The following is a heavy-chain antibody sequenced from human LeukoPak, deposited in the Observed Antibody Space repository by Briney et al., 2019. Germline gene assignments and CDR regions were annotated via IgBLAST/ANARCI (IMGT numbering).Heavy chain of an antibody. CDR2: IWYDGSNK. V-gene: IGHV3-33*01. Sequence: PGGSLRLSCAASGFTFSSYGMHWVRQAPGKGLEWVAVIWYDGSNKYYADSVKGRFTISRGNSKNTLYLQMNSLRAEDTAVYYCARDGVVVVAATHSYYYYYGMDVWGQGTTVTVSS. D-gene: IGHD2-15*01. J-gene: IGHJ6*02. CDR1: GFTFSSYG. CDR3: ARDGVVVVAATHSYYYYYGMDV.